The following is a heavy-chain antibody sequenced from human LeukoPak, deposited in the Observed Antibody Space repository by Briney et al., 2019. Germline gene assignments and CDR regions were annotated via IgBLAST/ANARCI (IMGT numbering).Heavy chain of an antibody. V-gene: IGHV5-51*01. J-gene: IGHJ3*02. CDR1: GYTFANYW. CDR2: IYPGDSDT. CDR3: GRQYCSISSCRDDAFDI. D-gene: IGHD2-2*01. Sequence: GESLKISCMGSGYTFANYWIGWVRQMPGKGLEYMGIIYPGDSDTRYSPSFQGQVTFSVDKSISTAYLQWNSLRASGSAMYYYGRQYCSISSCRDDAFDIWGQGTMVTVSS.